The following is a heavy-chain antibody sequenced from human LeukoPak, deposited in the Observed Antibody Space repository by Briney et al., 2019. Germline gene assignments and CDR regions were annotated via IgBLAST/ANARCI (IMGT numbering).Heavy chain of an antibody. V-gene: IGHV3-7*01. CDR2: IKQDGSEK. Sequence: GGSLRLSCAASGFTFSSYWMSWVRQAPGKGLEWVANIKQDGSEKYYVDSVKGRFTISRDNAKNSLYLQMNSPRAEDTAVYYCARDVQDCSSTSCYYSHYYYYGMDVWGQGTTVTVSS. D-gene: IGHD2-2*01. CDR1: GFTFSSYW. CDR3: ARDVQDCSSTSCYYSHYYYYGMDV. J-gene: IGHJ6*02.